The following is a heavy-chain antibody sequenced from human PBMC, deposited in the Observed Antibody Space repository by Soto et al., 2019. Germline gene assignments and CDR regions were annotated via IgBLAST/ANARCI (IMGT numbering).Heavy chain of an antibody. CDR1: GGSISSSNW. J-gene: IGHJ6*02. CDR3: ARLTDLGYHHYGIAV. V-gene: IGHV4-4*02. CDR2: IYHSGST. D-gene: IGHD7-27*01. Sequence: SETLSLTCAVSGGSISSSNWWSWVRQPPGKGLEWIGEIYHSGSTNYNPSLKSRVTISVDKSKNQFSLKLSSVTAADTAVYYCARLTDLGYHHYGIAVPGQRTTVPVSS.